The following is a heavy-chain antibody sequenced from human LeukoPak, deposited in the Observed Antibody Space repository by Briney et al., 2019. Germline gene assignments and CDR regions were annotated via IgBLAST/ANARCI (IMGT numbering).Heavy chain of an antibody. CDR2: IYTSGST. Sequence: KPSETLSLTCTVSGGSISSYYWSWIRQPAGKGLEWIGRIYTSGSTNYIPSLKSRVTMSVDTSKNQFSLKLSSVTAADTAVYYCARDRGFVVGATSFDYWGQGTLVTVSS. CDR3: ARDRGFVVGATSFDY. V-gene: IGHV4-4*07. J-gene: IGHJ4*02. D-gene: IGHD1-26*01. CDR1: GGSISSYY.